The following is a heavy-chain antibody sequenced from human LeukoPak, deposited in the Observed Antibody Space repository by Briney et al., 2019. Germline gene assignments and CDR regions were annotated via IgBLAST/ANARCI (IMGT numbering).Heavy chain of an antibody. CDR2: MNPNSGNT. CDR3: ARGLWFGEFYYYYMDV. Sequence: ASVKVSCKASGYTFTSYDINWVRQATGQGLEWMGWMNPNSGNTGYAQKFQGRVTWTRNTSISTAYMELSSLRSEDTAVYYCARGLWFGEFYYYYMDVWGKGTTVTVSS. J-gene: IGHJ6*03. V-gene: IGHV1-8*01. CDR1: GYTFTSYD. D-gene: IGHD3-10*01.